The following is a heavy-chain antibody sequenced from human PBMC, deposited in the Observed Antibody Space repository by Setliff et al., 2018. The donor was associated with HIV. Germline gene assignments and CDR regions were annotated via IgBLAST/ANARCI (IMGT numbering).Heavy chain of an antibody. J-gene: IGHJ6*03. CDR2: IYTSGST. CDR1: GGSISSYY. D-gene: IGHD3-10*01. V-gene: IGHV4-4*07. CDR3: ARDGSGSSYYYYYMDV. Sequence: SETLSLTCTVSGGSISSYYWSWIRQPAGKGLEWIGRIYTSGSTNYNPSLKSRVTMSVDTSKNQFSLKLSSVTAADTAVYYCARDGSGSSYYYYYMDVWGKGTTVTRLL.